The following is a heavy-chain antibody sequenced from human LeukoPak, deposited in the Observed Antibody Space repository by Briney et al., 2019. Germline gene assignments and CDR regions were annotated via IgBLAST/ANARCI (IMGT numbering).Heavy chain of an antibody. CDR2: IIPIFGTA. V-gene: IGHV1-69*05. Sequence: GSSVKVSCKASGGTFSSYATSWVRQAPGQGLEWMGGIIPIFGTANYAQKFQGRVTITTDESTSTAYMELSSLRSEDTAVYYCARASLSAAMIVVVRAFDIWGQGTMVTVSS. CDR1: GGTFSSYA. CDR3: ARASLSAAMIVVVRAFDI. D-gene: IGHD3-22*01. J-gene: IGHJ3*02.